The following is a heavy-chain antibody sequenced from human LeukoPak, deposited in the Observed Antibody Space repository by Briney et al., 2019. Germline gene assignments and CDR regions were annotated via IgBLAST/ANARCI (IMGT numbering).Heavy chain of an antibody. CDR2: INHSGST. V-gene: IGHV4-34*01. D-gene: IGHD2-2*01. Sequence: SETLSLTCAVYGGSFSGYYWSWIRQPPGQGLEWIGEINHSGSTNYNPSLKSRVTISVDTSKNQFSLKLSSVTAADTAMYYCASTTSVMPGWYFDLWGRGTLVTVSS. CDR3: ASTTSVMPGWYFDL. J-gene: IGHJ2*01. CDR1: GGSFSGYY.